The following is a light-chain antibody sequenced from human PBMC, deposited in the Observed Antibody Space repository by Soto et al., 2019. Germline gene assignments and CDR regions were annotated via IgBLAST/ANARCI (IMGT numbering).Light chain of an antibody. CDR3: SSYTSSSTYV. CDR1: SSDVGGYNY. V-gene: IGLV2-14*01. CDR2: EVS. J-gene: IGLJ1*01. Sequence: QSALTQPASVSGSPGQSITISCTGTSSDVGGYNYDSWSQQHPGKAPQLMIYEVSKRPSGVSNRFSGSKSGNTASLTISGLQAEDEADYYCSSYTSSSTYVFGTGTKLTVL.